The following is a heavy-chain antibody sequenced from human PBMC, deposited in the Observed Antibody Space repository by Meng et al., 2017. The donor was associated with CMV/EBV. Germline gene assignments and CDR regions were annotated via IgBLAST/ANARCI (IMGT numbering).Heavy chain of an antibody. V-gene: IGHV3-15*07. CDR2: IKSKTDGGTT. Sequence: SGFTFSNAWMNWVRQAPGKGLEWVGRIKSKTDGGTTDYAAPVKGRFTISRDDSKNTLYLQMNSLKTEDTAVYYCTTILLAVAGGFDYWGQGTLVTVSS. D-gene: IGHD6-19*01. CDR1: GFTFSNAW. CDR3: TTILLAVAGGFDY. J-gene: IGHJ4*02.